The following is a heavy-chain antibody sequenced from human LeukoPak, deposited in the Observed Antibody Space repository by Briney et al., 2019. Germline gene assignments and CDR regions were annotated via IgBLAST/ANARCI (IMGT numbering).Heavy chain of an antibody. V-gene: IGHV4-59*08. Sequence: SETLSLTCTVSGRSIDNYYWGWIRQSPGKGLEYIAYIFYNGRTNYNLSLKSRVTTSVDTSKNQFSLKLNYVTAADTAVYYCARHDFWSGFDYWGQGALVTVSS. CDR1: GRSIDNYY. CDR3: ARHDFWSGFDY. D-gene: IGHD3-3*01. J-gene: IGHJ4*02. CDR2: IFYNGRT.